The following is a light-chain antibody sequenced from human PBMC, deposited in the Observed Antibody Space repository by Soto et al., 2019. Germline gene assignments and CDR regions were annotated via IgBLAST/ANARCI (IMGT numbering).Light chain of an antibody. CDR3: QSTDSSDTYVV. CDR2: NDY. Sequence: SYELTQPPSVSVSPGQTARITCSGDALPNQYAYWYQQKPGQAPVLVIYNDYERPSGIPERFSGSRSGTTVALTISGVQAEDEADYYCQSTDSSDTYVVFGGGTKVTVL. CDR1: ALPNQY. J-gene: IGLJ2*01. V-gene: IGLV3-25*02.